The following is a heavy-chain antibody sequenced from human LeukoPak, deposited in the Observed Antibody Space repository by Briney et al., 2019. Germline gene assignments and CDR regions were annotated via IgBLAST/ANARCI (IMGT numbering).Heavy chain of an antibody. J-gene: IGHJ4*02. CDR3: ARTQLPSGYPDY. D-gene: IGHD3-22*01. CDR1: GFSLSTSGMC. Sequence: ESGPALMKPTQTLTLTCTFSGFSLSTSGMCVSWIRQPPGKALEWLARIDWDDDKYYSTSLKTRLTISKDTSKNQVVLTMTNMDPVDTATYYCARTQLPSGYPDYWGQGTLVTVSS. V-gene: IGHV2-70*11. CDR2: IDWDDDK.